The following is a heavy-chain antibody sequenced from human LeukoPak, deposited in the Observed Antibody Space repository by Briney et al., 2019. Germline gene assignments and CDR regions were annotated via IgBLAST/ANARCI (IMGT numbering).Heavy chain of an antibody. Sequence: GGSLRLSCAASGFIFSNDAMHWVRQAPGKGLEWVASINHNGNVNYYVDSVKGRFTISRDNDKNSLYLQMSNLRAEDTAVYFCARGGGLDVWGQGATVTVSS. CDR3: ARGGGLDV. V-gene: IGHV3-7*03. D-gene: IGHD3-16*01. CDR2: INHNGNVN. CDR1: GFIFSNDA. J-gene: IGHJ6*02.